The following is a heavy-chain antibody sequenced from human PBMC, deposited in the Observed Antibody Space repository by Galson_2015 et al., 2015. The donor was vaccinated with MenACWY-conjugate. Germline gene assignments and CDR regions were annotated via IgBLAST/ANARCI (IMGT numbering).Heavy chain of an antibody. CDR2: ISAYNGNT. D-gene: IGHD4-17*01. V-gene: IGHV1-18*01. CDR1: GYTFTSYG. CDR3: ARDLRFWGFSGYGDSPFDY. Sequence: SVKVSCKASGYTFTSYGISWVRQAPGQGLEWMGWISAYNGNTNYAQKLQGRVTMTTDTSTSTAYMELRSLRSDDTAVYYCARDLRFWGFSGYGDSPFDYWGQGTLVTVSS. J-gene: IGHJ4*02.